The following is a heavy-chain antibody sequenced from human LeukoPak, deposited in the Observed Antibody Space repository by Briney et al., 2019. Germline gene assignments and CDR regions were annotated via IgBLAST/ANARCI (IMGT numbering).Heavy chain of an antibody. CDR2: ISWNSGSV. J-gene: IGHJ4*02. D-gene: IGHD3-22*01. CDR1: GFIFDDYA. Sequence: PGGSLRLSCAASGFIFDDYAMHWVRQAPGKGLEWVSGISWNSGSVGYADSVKGRFTISRDNAKKSLYLQMNSLRAEDTALYYCTKGPGYDSRGYYSSWGQGTLVTVSS. V-gene: IGHV3-9*01. CDR3: TKGPGYDSRGYYSS.